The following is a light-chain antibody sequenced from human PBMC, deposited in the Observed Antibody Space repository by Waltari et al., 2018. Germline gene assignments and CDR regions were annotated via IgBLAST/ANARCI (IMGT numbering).Light chain of an antibody. Sequence: EIQMTQYPSSLSASIIYRITITGRASQDINNDLAWYQQKPGKVPTLLISGAFTLHSGVPSRFSGSASGTVFTLTISSLQPEDFATYYCQKYNNVPQPFGGGTKVEIK. CDR2: GAF. J-gene: IGKJ4*01. V-gene: IGKV1-27*01. CDR3: QKYNNVPQP. CDR1: QDINND.